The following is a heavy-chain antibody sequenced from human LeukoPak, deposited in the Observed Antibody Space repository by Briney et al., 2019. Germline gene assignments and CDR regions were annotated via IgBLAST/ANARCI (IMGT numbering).Heavy chain of an antibody. CDR1: GFTFSSYN. V-gene: IGHV3-48*01. D-gene: IGHD3/OR15-3a*01. Sequence: GGSLRLSCVGSGFTFSSYNMNWVRQAPGNGLEGVSYISSSGSTVYYAESLRGRFTISRDNARNSLYLQMAGLTAEDTAVYYCARALDSVLDVWGNGTTVTVSS. J-gene: IGHJ6*04. CDR3: ARALDSVLDV. CDR2: ISSSGSTV.